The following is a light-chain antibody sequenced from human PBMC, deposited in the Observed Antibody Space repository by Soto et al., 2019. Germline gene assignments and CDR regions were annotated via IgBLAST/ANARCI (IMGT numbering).Light chain of an antibody. J-gene: IGKJ5*01. CDR1: QSVSSRY. CDR3: QHDSNSPPST. Sequence: EIVLTQSPGTLSLSPGERATLSCRASQSVSSRYVGWYQKKPGQAPRLLIYGTSSRATAIPDRFSGSGSGTDFTLTISRLEPEDFAVYYCQHDSNSPPSTFGQGTRLEIK. V-gene: IGKV3-20*01. CDR2: GTS.